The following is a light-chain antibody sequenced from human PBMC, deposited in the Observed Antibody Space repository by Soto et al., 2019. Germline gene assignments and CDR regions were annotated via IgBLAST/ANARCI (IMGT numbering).Light chain of an antibody. CDR3: QQSYSTPQAT. CDR2: AAS. CDR1: QSISSY. Sequence: DIQMTQSPSSLSASVGDRVTITCRASQSISSYLNWYQQKPGKAPKLLLYAASSLQSGVPSRFSGSRSGTDFTLTISSLQPEDFATYYCQQSYSTPQATFGQGTKLEIK. J-gene: IGKJ2*01. V-gene: IGKV1-39*01.